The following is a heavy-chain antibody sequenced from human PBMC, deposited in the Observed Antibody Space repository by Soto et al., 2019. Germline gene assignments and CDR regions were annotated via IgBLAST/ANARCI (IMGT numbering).Heavy chain of an antibody. J-gene: IGHJ5*02. CDR1: GYTFTSYY. D-gene: IGHD3-22*01. Sequence: QVQLVRSGAEVKKPGASVKVSCKASGYTFTSYYMHWVRQAPGQGLEWMGIINPSGGSTNYAQKFQGRVTMTRDTSTSTVYMELSSLRSEDTAIYYCAREFVSTMIMGSWGQGTLVTVSS. V-gene: IGHV1-46*01. CDR3: AREFVSTMIMGS. CDR2: INPSGGST.